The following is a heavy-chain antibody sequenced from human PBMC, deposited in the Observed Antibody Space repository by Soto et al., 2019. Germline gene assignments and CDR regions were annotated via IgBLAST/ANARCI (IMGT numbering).Heavy chain of an antibody. CDR2: IYSGGST. Sequence: EVQLVESAGGLVQPGGSLRLSCAASGFNVSSNYMSWVRQAPGKGLEWVSVIYSGGSTYYADSVKGRFTISRDNSKNTLYLQMNSLRAEDTAVYYCATPPALFAGWGQGTLVTFSS. D-gene: IGHD3-10*01. CDR3: ATPPALFAG. J-gene: IGHJ4*02. V-gene: IGHV3-66*01. CDR1: GFNVSSNY.